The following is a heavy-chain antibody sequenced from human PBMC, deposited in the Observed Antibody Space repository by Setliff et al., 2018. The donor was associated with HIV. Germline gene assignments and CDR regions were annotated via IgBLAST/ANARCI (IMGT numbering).Heavy chain of an antibody. Sequence: PGGSLRLSCAAPGFTFSSYSMNWVRQAPGKGLEWVSYISSSSSTIYYADSVKGRFTISRDNAKNSLYLQMNSLRAEDTAVYYGARPFGVASGNGAFDIWGQGTMVTVSS. CDR3: ARPFGVASGNGAFDI. CDR1: GFTFSSYS. D-gene: IGHD3-3*01. V-gene: IGHV3-48*01. J-gene: IGHJ3*02. CDR2: ISSSSSTI.